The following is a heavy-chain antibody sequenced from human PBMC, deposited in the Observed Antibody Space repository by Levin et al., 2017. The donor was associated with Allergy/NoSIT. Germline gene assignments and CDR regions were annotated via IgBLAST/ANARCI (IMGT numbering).Heavy chain of an antibody. V-gene: IGHV4-4*07. J-gene: IGHJ4*02. CDR3: ATSSYYSDRSGYPIIDY. Sequence: TLSLTCTVSGGSIRSYYWSWLRQPAGKGLEWIGRIYTSGSTNYNPSLKSRVTMSVDSSKIQFSLKLTSVTAADTAVYYCATSSYYSDRSGYPIIDYWGQGTLVTVSS. CDR1: GGSIRSYY. D-gene: IGHD3-22*01. CDR2: IYTSGST.